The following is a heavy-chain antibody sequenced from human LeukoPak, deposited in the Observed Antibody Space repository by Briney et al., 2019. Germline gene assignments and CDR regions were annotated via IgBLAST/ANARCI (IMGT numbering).Heavy chain of an antibody. CDR2: ISWNSGSI. J-gene: IGHJ3*02. CDR1: GFTFDDYA. V-gene: IGHV3-9*01. Sequence: GGSLRLSCAASGFTFDDYAMHWVRHAPGKGLEWVSGISWNSGSIGHADSVKGRFTISRDNAKNSLYLQMNSLRADDTALYYCAKAEYAFDIWGQGTMVTVSS. CDR3: AKAEYAFDI.